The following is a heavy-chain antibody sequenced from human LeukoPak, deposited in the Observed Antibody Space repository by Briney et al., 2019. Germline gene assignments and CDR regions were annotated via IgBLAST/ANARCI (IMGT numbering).Heavy chain of an antibody. V-gene: IGHV3-23*01. CDR3: AKYRARFYYFDY. CDR1: GFTFCSYA. Sequence: PGGSLRLSCAVSGFTFCSYAMSGVCQAPGEGLVWVSAISGSGGSTYYAAAVKGRFTITRDNSKNTLYLQMNSLRAEDAAVYYCAKYRARFYYFDYWGQGTLVTVSS. CDR2: ISGSGGST. D-gene: IGHD2/OR15-2a*01. J-gene: IGHJ4*02.